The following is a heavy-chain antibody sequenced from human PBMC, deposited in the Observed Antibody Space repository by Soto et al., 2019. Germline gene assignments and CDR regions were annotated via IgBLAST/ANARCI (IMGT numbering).Heavy chain of an antibody. CDR3: ARRDYYDSTGYYGD. CDR1: GGSISSDKW. Sequence: QVQLQESSRGLVKPSGTLSLTCAVSGGSISSDKWWNWVRQPPGKGLEWIGEVHRSGSTNSNPSLKSRVTISVDKSQNHFSLKLSSVTAADTAVYYCARRDYYDSTGYYGDWGQGTPVTVSS. J-gene: IGHJ4*02. V-gene: IGHV4-4*02. D-gene: IGHD3-22*01. CDR2: VHRSGST.